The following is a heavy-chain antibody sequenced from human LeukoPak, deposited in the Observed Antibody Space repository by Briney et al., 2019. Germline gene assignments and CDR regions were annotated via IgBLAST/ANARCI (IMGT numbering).Heavy chain of an antibody. D-gene: IGHD4-17*01. CDR3: AKAAYGDYVNWFDP. V-gene: IGHV3-23*01. Sequence: GGSLRLSCAAPGFTFRNCAMNWVRQAPGKGLEWVSSIAATSGSTYYADSVKGRFTIPRDNSKNTLYLQMNSLRAEDTALYYCAKAAYGDYVNWFDPWGQGTLVTVSS. J-gene: IGHJ5*02. CDR1: GFTFRNCA. CDR2: IAATSGST.